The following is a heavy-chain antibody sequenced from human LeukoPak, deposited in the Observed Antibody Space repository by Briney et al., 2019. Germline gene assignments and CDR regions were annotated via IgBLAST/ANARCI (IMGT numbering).Heavy chain of an antibody. D-gene: IGHD6-25*01. Sequence: PSETLSLTCTVSGDSISRSTYYWAWIRLPAGKGMEWIGSVYYGRSPYFNPSLESRATISVDTSKNHFSLKMSSVTAADTAVYYCARSSGTGTFSYWGQGTLVTVSS. V-gene: IGHV4-39*02. J-gene: IGHJ4*02. CDR1: GDSISRSTYY. CDR2: VYYGRSP. CDR3: ARSSGTGTFSY.